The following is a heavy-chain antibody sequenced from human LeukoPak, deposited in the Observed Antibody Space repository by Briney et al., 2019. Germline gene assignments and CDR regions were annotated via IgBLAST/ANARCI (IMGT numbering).Heavy chain of an antibody. CDR3: ARGLAGYYPFDY. Sequence: NPSETLSLTCTVSGGFINSYYGSWSRQPPGKGLEWIGYIYYSGSTNYNPSLKRRVTISVDTSENQFSLKLSSVTAADTAVYYCARGLAGYYPFDYWGQGTLVTVSS. J-gene: IGHJ4*02. CDR2: IYYSGST. D-gene: IGHD1-26*01. V-gene: IGHV4-59*01. CDR1: GGFINSYY.